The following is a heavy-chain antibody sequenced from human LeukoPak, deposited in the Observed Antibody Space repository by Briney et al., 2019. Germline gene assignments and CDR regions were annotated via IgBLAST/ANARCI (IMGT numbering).Heavy chain of an antibody. Sequence: KVSCKVSGYRFTNYWIGWVRQLPGKGLEWVATIYPGDSDSSYSPSFQGQVTISADKSINTAYLHWSSLKASDTAMYYCVRRGDGYSIDYWGQGTLVTVSS. J-gene: IGHJ4*02. V-gene: IGHV5-51*01. CDR3: VRRGDGYSIDY. D-gene: IGHD5-24*01. CDR2: IYPGDSDS. CDR1: GYRFTNYW.